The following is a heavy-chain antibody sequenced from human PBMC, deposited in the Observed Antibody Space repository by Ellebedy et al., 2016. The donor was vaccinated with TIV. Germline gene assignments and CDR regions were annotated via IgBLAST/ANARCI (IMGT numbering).Heavy chain of an antibody. CDR1: GDSVSSDSAA. V-gene: IGHV6-1*01. Sequence: SQTLSLTCAIPGDSVSSDSAAWNWIRQSPSRGLEWLGRTYYRSKWYNDYAVSVKSRITINPDTSKNQFSLQLNSVTAEDTAVYYCAREGDTSMGRFDYWGQGTLATVSS. CDR3: AREGDTSMGRFDY. D-gene: IGHD5-18*01. CDR2: TYYRSKWYN. J-gene: IGHJ4*02.